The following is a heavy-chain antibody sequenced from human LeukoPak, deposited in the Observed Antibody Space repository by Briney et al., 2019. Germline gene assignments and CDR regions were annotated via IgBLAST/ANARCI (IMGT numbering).Heavy chain of an antibody. V-gene: IGHV4-39*01. CDR2: SYYSGST. J-gene: IGHJ5*02. Sequence: PSETLSLTCTVSGGSISSSSYYWGWIRQPPGKGLEWIGSSYYSGSTYYNSSLKGRVTISVDTSKKQFSLNLTSVTAADTAVYYCARHVDATVRFDPWGQGTLVTVSS. CDR3: ARHVDATVRFDP. D-gene: IGHD4-11*01. CDR1: GGSISSSSYY.